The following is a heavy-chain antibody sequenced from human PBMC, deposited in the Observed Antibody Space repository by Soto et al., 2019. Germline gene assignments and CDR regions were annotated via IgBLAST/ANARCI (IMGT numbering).Heavy chain of an antibody. CDR1: GGSISSYY. CDR2: IYTSGGT. D-gene: IGHD6-6*01. CDR3: ARGGRIIGQLRNYYGMDV. Sequence: PSETLSLTCTVSGGSISSYYWSWIRQPAGKGLEWIGRIYTSGGTNYNPSLKSRVTMSVDTSKNQFSLKLSSVTAADTAVYYCARGGRIIGQLRNYYGMDVWGQGTTVTVSS. J-gene: IGHJ6*02. V-gene: IGHV4-4*07.